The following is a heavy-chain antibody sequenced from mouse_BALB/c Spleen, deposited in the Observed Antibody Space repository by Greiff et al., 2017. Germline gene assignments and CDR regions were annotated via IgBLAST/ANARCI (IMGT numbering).Heavy chain of an antibody. D-gene: IGHD2-4*01. CDR3: ARRRDDYDGDYFDY. J-gene: IGHJ2*01. CDR2: ISSGSSTI. CDR1: GFTFSSFG. V-gene: IGHV5-17*02. Sequence: DVHLVESGGGLVQPGGSRKLSCAASGFTFSSFGMHWVRQAPEKGLEWVAYISSGSSTIYYADTVKGRFTISRDNPKNTLFLQMTSLRSEDTAMYYCARRRDDYDGDYFDYWGQGTTLTVSA.